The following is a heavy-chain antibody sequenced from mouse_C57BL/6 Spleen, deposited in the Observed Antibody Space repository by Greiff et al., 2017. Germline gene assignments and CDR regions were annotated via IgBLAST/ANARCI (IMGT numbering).Heavy chain of an antibody. V-gene: IGHV5-9-1*02. CDR1: GFTFSSYA. Sequence: EVKLVESGEGLVKPGGSLKLSCAASGFTFSSYAMSWVRQTPEKRLEWVAYISSGGDYIYYADTVKGRFTISRDNARNTLYLQMSSLKSEDTAMYYCTRIYYGSSLYAMDYGGQGTSVTVSS. D-gene: IGHD1-1*01. CDR3: TRIYYGSSLYAMDY. J-gene: IGHJ4*01. CDR2: ISSGGDYI.